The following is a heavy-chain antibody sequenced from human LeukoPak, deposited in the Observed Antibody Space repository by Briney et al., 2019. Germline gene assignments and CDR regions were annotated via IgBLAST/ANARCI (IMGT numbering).Heavy chain of an antibody. V-gene: IGHV3-74*01. CDR2: INTDGSST. CDR3: ARDSASGSYDHYFDY. CDR1: GFTFSTYW. D-gene: IGHD1-26*01. Sequence: PGGSLRLSCAASGFTFSTYWMHWVRQAPGKGLVWVSGINTDGSSTRYAGSVKGRFTISRDNAKNTLYLQVNSLRAEDTAVYYCARDSASGSYDHYFDYWGQGTLVTVSS. J-gene: IGHJ4*02.